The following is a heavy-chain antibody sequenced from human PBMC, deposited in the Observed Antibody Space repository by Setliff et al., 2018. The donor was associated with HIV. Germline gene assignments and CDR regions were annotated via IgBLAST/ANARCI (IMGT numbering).Heavy chain of an antibody. CDR2: INPSGGLT. CDR3: ATGHYASDSYYAIDH. V-gene: IGHV1-46*01. D-gene: IGHD3-10*01. J-gene: IGHJ4*02. CDR1: SHPTSYY. Sequence: GSVKVSCKPYSHPTSYYMHWVRQVPGIGLQWMGVINPSGGLTDYPQKFRGRVTMTRDTSTNTVYMQLSSLTSEDTAVYYCATGHYASDSYYAIDHWGQGTLVTVSS.